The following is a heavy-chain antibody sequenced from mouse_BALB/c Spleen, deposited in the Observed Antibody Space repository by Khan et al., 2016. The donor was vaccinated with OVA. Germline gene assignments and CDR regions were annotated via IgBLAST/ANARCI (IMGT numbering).Heavy chain of an antibody. Sequence: EVQLQESGPDLVKPSQSLSLTCTVTGYSITSGYAWHWIRQFPGNKLEWMAYIYFSGSINYNPSLKSRISVTRDTSKNQFFLQVNSVTSEDTATDYCTRDGNYTDYWGQGTSVTVSS. V-gene: IGHV3-1*02. CDR3: TRDGNYTDY. D-gene: IGHD2-1*01. CDR2: IYFSGSI. J-gene: IGHJ4*01. CDR1: GYSITSGYA.